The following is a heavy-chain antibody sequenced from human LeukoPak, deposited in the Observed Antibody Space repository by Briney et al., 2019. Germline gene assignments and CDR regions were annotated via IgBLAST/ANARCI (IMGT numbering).Heavy chain of an antibody. Sequence: PGGSLRLSCAASGLTFSNHWMSWVRQAPGMGLEWVANIKQDGGETYYMNSVKGRFTISIDNAKNALYLHMSRLRVEDTAVYYCASLGSGYYVNFFDPWGQGTLVTVSS. J-gene: IGHJ5*02. CDR3: ASLGSGYYVNFFDP. CDR1: GLTFSNHW. CDR2: IKQDGGET. D-gene: IGHD3-3*01. V-gene: IGHV3-7*01.